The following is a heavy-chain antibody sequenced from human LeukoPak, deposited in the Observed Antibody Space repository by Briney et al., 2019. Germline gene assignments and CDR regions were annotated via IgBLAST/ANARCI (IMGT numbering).Heavy chain of an antibody. CDR3: ARDGAYCGGDCYSVFDY. D-gene: IGHD2-21*02. Sequence: SETLSLTCTVSGGSIRSYYWSWIRQPPGKGLEWIGYIYYSGSTNYNPSLKSRVTISVDTSKNQFSLKLSSVTAADTAVYYCARDGAYCGGDCYSVFDYWGQGTLVTVSS. J-gene: IGHJ4*02. CDR2: IYYSGST. V-gene: IGHV4-59*01. CDR1: GGSIRSYY.